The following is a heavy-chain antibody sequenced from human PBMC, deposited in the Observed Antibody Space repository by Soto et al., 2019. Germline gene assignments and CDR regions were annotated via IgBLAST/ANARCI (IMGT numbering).Heavy chain of an antibody. J-gene: IGHJ4*02. CDR3: AKGAGLLGYCSGGSCYHFDY. CDR1: GFTFSSYA. D-gene: IGHD2-15*01. V-gene: IGHV3-23*01. Sequence: GGSLRLSCAASGFTFSSYAMSWVRQAPGKGLEWVSAISGSGGSTYYADSVKGRFTISRDNSKNTLYLQMNSLRAEDTAVYYCAKGAGLLGYCSGGSCYHFDYWGQGTLVTVSS. CDR2: ISGSGGST.